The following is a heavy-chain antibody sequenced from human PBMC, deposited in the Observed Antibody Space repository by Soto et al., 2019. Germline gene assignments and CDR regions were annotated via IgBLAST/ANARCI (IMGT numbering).Heavy chain of an antibody. CDR3: AREGGYCSGGSCYPGASTYNYYMDV. V-gene: IGHV1-69*09. CDR2: IIPIHGIA. D-gene: IGHD2-15*01. CDR1: GGTFSSYA. J-gene: IGHJ6*03. Sequence: QVQLVQSGAEVKKPGSSVKVSCKASGGTFSSYAISWVRQAPGQGLEWMGRIIPIHGIANYVQKFQGRVTITAEKPTSTAYMVLSSLRSEDTAVYYCAREGGYCSGGSCYPGASTYNYYMDVWGKGTTVTVSS.